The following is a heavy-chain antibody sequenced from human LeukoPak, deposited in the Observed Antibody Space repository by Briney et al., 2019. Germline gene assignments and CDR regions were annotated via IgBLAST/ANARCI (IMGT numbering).Heavy chain of an antibody. CDR3: AREGATTRPLDY. Sequence: PSETLSLTCTVSGGSISSYYWSWIRQPPGKGLKWIGYIYYSGSTNYSPSLKSRVTMSVDTSKNQFFLNLTSVTAADTAVYYCAREGATTRPLDYWGQGTLVTVSS. V-gene: IGHV4-59*12. CDR1: GGSISSYY. J-gene: IGHJ4*02. CDR2: IYYSGST. D-gene: IGHD4-17*01.